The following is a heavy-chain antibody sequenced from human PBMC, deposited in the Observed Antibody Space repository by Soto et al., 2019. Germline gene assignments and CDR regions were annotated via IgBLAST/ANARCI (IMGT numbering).Heavy chain of an antibody. J-gene: IGHJ5*02. Sequence: EVQLLESGGGLVQPGESLSLSCAASGFTFSSYAMSWVRQAPGKGLEWVSGISNGGGGTFYADFVKGRFTISRDNSKNTLYLQMNSLRAEDTAVYYCAKGGNTSPWGQGTPVTVSS. D-gene: IGHD2-2*01. V-gene: IGHV3-23*01. CDR2: ISNGGGGT. CDR1: GFTFSSYA. CDR3: AKGGNTSP.